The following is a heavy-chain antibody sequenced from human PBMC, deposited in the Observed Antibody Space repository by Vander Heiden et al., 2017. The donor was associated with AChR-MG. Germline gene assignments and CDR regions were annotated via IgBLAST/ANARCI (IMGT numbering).Heavy chain of an antibody. Sequence: EVQLVESGGGLVKPGGSLRLSCAASGFTFSSYSMNWVRQAPGKGLEWVSSISSSRSYIYYADSVKGRFTISRDNAKNSLYLQMNSLRAEDTAVYYCARDEGLLAYYYGMDVWGQGTTVTVSS. CDR1: GFTFSSYS. CDR2: ISSSRSYI. CDR3: ARDEGLLAYYYGMDV. V-gene: IGHV3-21*01. D-gene: IGHD3-3*02. J-gene: IGHJ6*02.